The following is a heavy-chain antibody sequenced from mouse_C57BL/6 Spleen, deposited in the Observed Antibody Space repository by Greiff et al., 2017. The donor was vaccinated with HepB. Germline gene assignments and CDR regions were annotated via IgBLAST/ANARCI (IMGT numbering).Heavy chain of an antibody. Sequence: EVKLMESGPGLVKPSQSLSLTCSVTGYSITSGYYWNWIRQFPGNKLEWMGYISYDGSNNYNPSLKNRISITRDTSKNQFFLKLNSVTTEDTATYYCASGDYGSSYVDWFAYWGQGTLVTVSA. D-gene: IGHD1-1*01. V-gene: IGHV3-6*01. J-gene: IGHJ3*01. CDR3: ASGDYGSSYVDWFAY. CDR1: GYSITSGYY. CDR2: ISYDGSN.